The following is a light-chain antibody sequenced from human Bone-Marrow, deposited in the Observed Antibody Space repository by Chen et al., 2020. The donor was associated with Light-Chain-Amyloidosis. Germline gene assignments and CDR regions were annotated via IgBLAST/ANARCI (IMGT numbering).Light chain of an antibody. Sequence: QSALTQPASVSGSPGQSITISYTGTSRDIGSYNYVSWYQQFPGKAPNLILYEVNQRPSVISHRFSGSKSDNTASLTISGLQAEDEAVYYCSSYSMRTILYVFGTGTTVTVL. J-gene: IGLJ1*01. CDR3: SSYSMRTILYV. CDR1: SRDIGSYNY. CDR2: EVN. V-gene: IGLV2-14*01.